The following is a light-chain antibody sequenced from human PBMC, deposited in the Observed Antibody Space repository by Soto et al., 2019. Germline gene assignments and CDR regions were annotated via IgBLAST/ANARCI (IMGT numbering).Light chain of an antibody. CDR1: QTISSY. CDR2: DAS. CDR3: QQRANWPPYT. J-gene: IGKJ2*01. V-gene: IGKV3-11*01. Sequence: EIVLTQSPATLSLSPGERATLSCRASQTISSYLAWYQQKPGQAPMLLIYDASNRATGIPARFSGSGSGTDFTLTISSLEPEDFSVDYCQQRANWPPYTFGQGTKLEIK.